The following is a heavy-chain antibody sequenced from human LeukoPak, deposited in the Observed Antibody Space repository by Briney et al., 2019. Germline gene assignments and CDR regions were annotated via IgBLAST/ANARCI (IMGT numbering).Heavy chain of an antibody. CDR1: GGTFSSYA. D-gene: IGHD3-9*01. CDR2: IIPILGIA. V-gene: IGHV1-69*04. J-gene: IGHJ6*02. CDR3: ARSYDILTGYYIPYYYYGMDV. Sequence: GASVKVSCKASGGTFSSYAISWVRQAPGQGLEWMGRIIPILGIANYAQKFQGRVTITANKSTSTAYMELSSLRSEDTAVYYCARSYDILTGYYIPYYYYGMDVWGQGTTVTVSS.